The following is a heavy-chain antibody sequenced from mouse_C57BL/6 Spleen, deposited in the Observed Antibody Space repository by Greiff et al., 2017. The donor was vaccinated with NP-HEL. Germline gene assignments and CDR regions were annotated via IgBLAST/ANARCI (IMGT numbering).Heavy chain of an antibody. CDR2: IHPNSGST. Sequence: QVQLQQPGAELVKPGASVKLSCKASGYTFTSYWMHWVKPRPGQGLEWIGMIHPNSGSTNYNEKFKSKATLTVDKSSSTAYMQLSSLTSEDSAVYYCARTDYGGLYYYAMDYWGQGTSVTVSS. J-gene: IGHJ4*01. V-gene: IGHV1-64*01. CDR3: ARTDYGGLYYYAMDY. D-gene: IGHD1-1*02. CDR1: GYTFTSYW.